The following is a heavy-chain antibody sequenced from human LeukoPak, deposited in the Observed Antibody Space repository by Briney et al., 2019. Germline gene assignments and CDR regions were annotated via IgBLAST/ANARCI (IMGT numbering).Heavy chain of an antibody. CDR1: GFTFSSYG. Sequence: GGTLRLSCAASGFTFSSYGMRWVRQAPGKGLEWVSAISGSGGSTYYADSVKGRFTISRDNSKNSLYLQMNSLRTDDTALYYCAKGNSIAVAAFFDYWGQGTLVTVSS. J-gene: IGHJ4*02. V-gene: IGHV3-23*01. CDR3: AKGNSIAVAAFFDY. CDR2: ISGSGGST. D-gene: IGHD6-19*01.